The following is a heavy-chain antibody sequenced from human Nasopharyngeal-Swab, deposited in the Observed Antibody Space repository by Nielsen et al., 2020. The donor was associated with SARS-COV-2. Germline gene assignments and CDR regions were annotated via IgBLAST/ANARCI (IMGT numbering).Heavy chain of an antibody. CDR3: AKDRSRGIFGVVIITYYFDY. D-gene: IGHD3-3*02. CDR2: ISYDGSNK. J-gene: IGHJ4*02. V-gene: IGHV3-30*18. Sequence: WIRQPPGKGLEWVAVISYDGSNKYYADSVKGRFTISRDNSKNTLYLQMNSLRAEDTAVYYCAKDRSRGIFGVVIITYYFDYWGQGTLVTVS.